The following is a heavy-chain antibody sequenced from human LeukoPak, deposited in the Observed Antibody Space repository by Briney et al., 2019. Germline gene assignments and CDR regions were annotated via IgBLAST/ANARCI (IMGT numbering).Heavy chain of an antibody. CDR1: DGSISSSGYY. J-gene: IGHJ4*02. CDR2: IYYSGIT. D-gene: IGHD2-2*01. CDR3: ARRTSSGGYFDN. V-gene: IGHV4-39*01. Sequence: SETLSLTCTVSDGSISSSGYYWSWIRQPPGMGLEWIGTIYYSGITHYNPSLKSRVTISVATSKNQFSLKLTSVTAADTAVYYCARRTSSGGYFDNWGQGTLVSVSS.